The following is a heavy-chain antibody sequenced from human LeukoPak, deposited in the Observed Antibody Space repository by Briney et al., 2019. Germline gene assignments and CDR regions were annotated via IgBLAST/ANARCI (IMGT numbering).Heavy chain of an antibody. CDR2: IYYSGST. CDR3: ARYLTGDAFDI. D-gene: IGHD3-9*01. CDR1: GGSISSYY. J-gene: IGHJ3*02. Sequence: SETLSLTCTVSGGSISSYYWSWIRQPPGKGLEWVGYIYYSGSTNYNPSLKSRVTISVGTSKNQFSLKLSSVTAADTAVYYCARYLTGDAFDIWGQGTMVTVSS. V-gene: IGHV4-59*08.